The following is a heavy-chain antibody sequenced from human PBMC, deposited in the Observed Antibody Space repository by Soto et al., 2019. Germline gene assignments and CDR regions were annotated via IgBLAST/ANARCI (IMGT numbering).Heavy chain of an antibody. J-gene: IGHJ5*02. CDR2: IYYSGST. D-gene: IGHD2-21*02. CDR3: ASLVVTAHNWFDP. Sequence: QVQLQESGPGLVKPSQTLSLTCTVSGGSISSGDYYWSWIRQPPGKGLEWIGYIYYSGSTYYNPALKSRVTISVDTSKNQFSLKLSSVTAADTAVYYCASLVVTAHNWFDPWGQGTLVTVSS. CDR1: GGSISSGDYY. V-gene: IGHV4-30-4*01.